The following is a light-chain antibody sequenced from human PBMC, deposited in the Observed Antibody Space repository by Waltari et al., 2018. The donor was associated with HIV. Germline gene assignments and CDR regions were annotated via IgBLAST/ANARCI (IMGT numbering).Light chain of an antibody. CDR1: RSNIGSKY. CDR2: RTN. Sequence: QSVLTQPPSASGTPGQRVTISCSGSRSNIGSKYVYWYQQLPGTAPKLLIYRTNQRPSGFPDRCSGSKSGTSASLASSGLRSEDEADYHCTAWDDSLSGVVFGGGTKLTVL. CDR3: TAWDDSLSGVV. J-gene: IGLJ2*01. V-gene: IGLV1-47*01.